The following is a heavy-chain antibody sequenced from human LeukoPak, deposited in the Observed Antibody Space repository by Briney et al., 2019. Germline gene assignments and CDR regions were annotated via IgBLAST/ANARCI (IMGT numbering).Heavy chain of an antibody. CDR3: ARDPTLSPIAAAAPNWFDP. V-gene: IGHV3-73*01. CDR2: IRTKGNDYVT. Sequence: GGSLRLSCAASGFNFSGSAIHWVRQASGKGLEWLGRIRTKGNDYVTSFAASVRGRFTISRDDSKNTAYLQMNSLRAEDTAVYYCARDPTLSPIAAAAPNWFDPWGQGTLVTVSS. J-gene: IGHJ5*02. CDR1: GFNFSGSA. D-gene: IGHD6-13*01.